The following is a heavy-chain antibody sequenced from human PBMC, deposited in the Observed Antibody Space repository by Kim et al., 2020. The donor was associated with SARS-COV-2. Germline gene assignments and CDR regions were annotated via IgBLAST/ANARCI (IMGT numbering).Heavy chain of an antibody. CDR2: ISYDGINE. D-gene: IGHD6-13*01. CDR1: GFTFSSYA. J-gene: IGHJ6*02. Sequence: GGSLRLSCAASGFTFSSYAMHWVRQAPGKGLEWVTLISYDGINEYYADSVKGRFTIPRDNSKNTLYLQMNSLRAEDTAVYYCAREQQLSYYGLDVWGQGTTVTVSS. V-gene: IGHV3-30*04. CDR3: AREQQLSYYGLDV.